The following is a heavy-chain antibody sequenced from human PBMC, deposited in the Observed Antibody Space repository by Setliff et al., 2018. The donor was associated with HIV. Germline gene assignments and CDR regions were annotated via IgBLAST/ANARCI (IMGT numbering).Heavy chain of an antibody. CDR1: GGSLSGYP. V-gene: IGHV4-34*01. J-gene: IGHJ4*02. CDR2: IYETRVT. D-gene: IGHD3-10*01. Sequence: SETLSLTCAVHGGSLSGYPWSWIRQSPGRGLEWVGEIYETRVTNESPSLKSRLTISVDTSKNELSLKLSSVTAAGTAVYYCARVYGGYGEIDYWGQGTLVTVSS. CDR3: ARVYGGYGEIDY.